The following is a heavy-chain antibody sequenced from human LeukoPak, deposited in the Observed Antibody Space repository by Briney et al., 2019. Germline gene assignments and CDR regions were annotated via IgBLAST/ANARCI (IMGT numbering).Heavy chain of an antibody. V-gene: IGHV1-18*01. D-gene: IGHD3-9*01. Sequence: ASVKVSCKASGYTFTSYGISWVRQAPGQGLEWMGWISAYNGNTNYAQKLQGRVTMTTDTSTSTAYMELRSLRSDDTAVYYCARGLRYFDWLFLEEFDHWGQGTLVTVSS. CDR3: ARGLRYFDWLFLEEFDH. J-gene: IGHJ4*02. CDR2: ISAYNGNT. CDR1: GYTFTSYG.